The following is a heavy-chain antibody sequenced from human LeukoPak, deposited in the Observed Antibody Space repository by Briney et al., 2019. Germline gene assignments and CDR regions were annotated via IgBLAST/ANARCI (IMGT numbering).Heavy chain of an antibody. CDR1: GFTFSSHG. J-gene: IGHJ4*02. Sequence: PGGSLRLSCAASGFTFSSHGMNWVRQAPGKGLEWVSGITGSGANAYYADSVKGRFTISRDNSKNTLYLQMNSLRAEDTAVYYCAKGIAAAGAYYFDYWGQGTLVTVSS. CDR2: ITGSGANA. CDR3: AKGIAAAGAYYFDY. V-gene: IGHV3-23*01. D-gene: IGHD6-13*01.